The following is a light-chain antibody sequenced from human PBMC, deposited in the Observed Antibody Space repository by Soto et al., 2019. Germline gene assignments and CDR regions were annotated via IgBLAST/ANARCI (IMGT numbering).Light chain of an antibody. CDR3: QQSYSTPRT. V-gene: IGKV1-39*01. CDR2: AAS. Sequence: DIQMTQSPSSLSASVGDRVTITCRASQSISNYLNWYQQKPGKAPKLLMFAASSLQSGVPSRFSGGGSGTDLTLTISSLQPEDFATYYCQQSYSTPRTFGQGTKVEIK. CDR1: QSISNY. J-gene: IGKJ1*01.